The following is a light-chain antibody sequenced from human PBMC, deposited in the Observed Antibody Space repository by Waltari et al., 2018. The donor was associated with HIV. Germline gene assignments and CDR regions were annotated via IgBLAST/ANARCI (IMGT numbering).Light chain of an antibody. CDR3: QQYKSFSLT. V-gene: IGKV1-5*03. Sequence: DIQMTQSPSTLSVSVGDRVIITCRSSQNVDNWLAWYQQRPGSAPNVLIYKTSTLQTGGPSRFSGSGSGTEFSLTISSLQPDDFATYYCQQYKSFSLTFGQGTRLEIK. CDR1: QNVDNW. CDR2: KTS. J-gene: IGKJ5*01.